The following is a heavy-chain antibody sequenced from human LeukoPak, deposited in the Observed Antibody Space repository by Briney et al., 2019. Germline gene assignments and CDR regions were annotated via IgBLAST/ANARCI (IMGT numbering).Heavy chain of an antibody. J-gene: IGHJ4*02. CDR2: INWNGGST. V-gene: IGHV3-20*04. Sequence: PGGSLRLSCAASGFTFSSYSMNWVRQAPGKGLKWVSGINWNGGSTGYADSVKGRFTISRDSAKNSLYLQMNSLRAEDTALYYCARAGLYNWNYEGTAYFDYWGQGTLVTVSS. D-gene: IGHD1-7*01. CDR1: GFTFSSYS. CDR3: ARAGLYNWNYEGTAYFDY.